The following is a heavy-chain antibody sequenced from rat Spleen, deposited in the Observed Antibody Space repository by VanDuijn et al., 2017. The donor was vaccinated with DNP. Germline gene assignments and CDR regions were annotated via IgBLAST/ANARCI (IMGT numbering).Heavy chain of an antibody. J-gene: IGHJ4*01. CDR1: GFTFSDYW. V-gene: IGHV5-29*01. CDR3: ARQRAYAMDA. D-gene: IGHD1-11*01. Sequence: EVKLEESGGGLVQPGMSVKLSCTTSGFTFSDYWMDWVRQAPGKGLEWVATISYDGRSTYYRDSVKGRFTISRDNAKSTLYLQMDSLRSEDTATYYCARQRAYAMDAWGQGTSVTVSS. CDR2: ISYDGRST.